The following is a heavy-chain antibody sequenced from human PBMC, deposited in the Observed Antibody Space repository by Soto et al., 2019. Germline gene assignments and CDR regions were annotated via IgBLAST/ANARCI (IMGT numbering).Heavy chain of an antibody. CDR3: ARSLRGVTQYFDY. CDR2: IYYSGST. Sequence: SETLSLTCTVSGDSISDNYWSWIRQPPGKGLEWIGYIYYSGSTNYNPSLNGRVSMSVHTSKNQFSLTLTSVTAADTAVYYRARSLRGVTQYFDYWGQGTLVTVSS. CDR1: GDSISDNY. J-gene: IGHJ4*02. D-gene: IGHD3-10*01. V-gene: IGHV4-59*01.